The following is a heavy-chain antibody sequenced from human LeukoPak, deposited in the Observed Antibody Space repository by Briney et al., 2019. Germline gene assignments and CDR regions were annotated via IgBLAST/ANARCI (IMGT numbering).Heavy chain of an antibody. J-gene: IGHJ4*02. CDR1: GYTFTSNY. D-gene: IGHD2-2*01. Sequence: ASVKVSCKASGYTFTSNYMHWVRQAPGQGLEWMGIIHPTDSSTLYAQKFQGRITMSTVTSTTTVYMELSSLRSEDTAVYYCARDYCGSTSCYLAYWGQGTLVTVSS. CDR3: ARDYCGSTSCYLAY. CDR2: IHPTDSST. V-gene: IGHV1-46*01.